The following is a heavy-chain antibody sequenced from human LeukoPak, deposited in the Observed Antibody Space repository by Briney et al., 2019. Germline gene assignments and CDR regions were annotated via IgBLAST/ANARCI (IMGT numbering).Heavy chain of an antibody. D-gene: IGHD6-13*01. CDR3: ARGWDGSSWYIDY. CDR1: GGSISSGGYY. CDR2: IYYSGST. J-gene: IGHJ4*02. Sequence: SETLSLTCTVSGGSISSGGYYWSWIRQHPGKGLEWIGYIYYSGSTYYNPSLKSRVTISVDTSKNQFSLKLSSVTAADTAVYYCARGWDGSSWYIDYWGQGTLVTVSS. V-gene: IGHV4-31*03.